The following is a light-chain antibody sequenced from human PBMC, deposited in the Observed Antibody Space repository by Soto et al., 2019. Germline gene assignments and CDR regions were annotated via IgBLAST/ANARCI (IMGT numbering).Light chain of an antibody. V-gene: IGKV3-20*01. J-gene: IGKJ1*01. Sequence: EIVLTQSPATLSISPGKRAARSCXXSQSVSSSYVAGDQQKPGQAPRPLRDGASRRATLSAARFSGGGAVTYFTLTSSRLEPEDFAVYSCQQYGSARLTFGPGTNVEI. CDR1: QSVSSSY. CDR2: GAS. CDR3: QQYGSARLT.